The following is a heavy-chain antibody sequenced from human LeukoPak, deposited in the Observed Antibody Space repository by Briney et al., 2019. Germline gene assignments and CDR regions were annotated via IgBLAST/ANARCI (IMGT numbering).Heavy chain of an antibody. J-gene: IGHJ3*02. Sequence: ASVKVSCKASGYTFTSYAMNWVRQAPGQGLEWKGWINTNTGNPTYAQGFTGRFVFSLDTSVSTAYLQISSLKAEDTAVYYCARVIFTGTSLAFDIWGQGTMVTVSS. CDR1: GYTFTSYA. CDR2: INTNTGNP. D-gene: IGHD1-7*01. V-gene: IGHV7-4-1*02. CDR3: ARVIFTGTSLAFDI.